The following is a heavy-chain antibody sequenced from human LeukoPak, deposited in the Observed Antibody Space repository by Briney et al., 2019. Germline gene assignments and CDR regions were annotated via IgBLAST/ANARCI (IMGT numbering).Heavy chain of an antibody. J-gene: IGHJ4*02. CDR2: IYSGGST. CDR3: ARDGGYYDSSGYYI. V-gene: IGHV3-66*02. CDR1: GFTVSSNN. Sequence: PGGSLRLSCAASGFTVSSNNMSWVRQAPGKGLEWVSVIYSGGSTYYADSVKGRFTISRDNSKNTLYLQMNSLRAEDTAVYYCARDGGYYDSSGYYIWGQGTLVTVSS. D-gene: IGHD3-22*01.